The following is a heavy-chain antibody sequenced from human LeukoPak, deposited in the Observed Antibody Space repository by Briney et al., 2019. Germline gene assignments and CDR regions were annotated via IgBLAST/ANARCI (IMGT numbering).Heavy chain of an antibody. CDR3: ASLGTPYYYGSGSSI. CDR2: ISYDGSNK. J-gene: IGHJ4*02. CDR1: GFTFSSYA. V-gene: IGHV3-30*14. Sequence: GRSLRLSCAASGFTFSSYAMHWVRQAPGKGLEWVAVISYDGSNKYYADSVKGRFTISRDNSKNTLYLQMNSLRAEDTAVYYCASLGTPYYYGSGSSIWGQGTLVTVSS. D-gene: IGHD3-10*01.